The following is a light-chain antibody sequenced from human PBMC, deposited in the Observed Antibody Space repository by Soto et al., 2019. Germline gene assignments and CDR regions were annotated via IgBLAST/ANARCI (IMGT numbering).Light chain of an antibody. Sequence: QSVLTQPAPVSGSPGQSITVSCTGTSSDIGRYDYVSWYQQHPGKVPKLLIYDVTNRPSGVSNRFSGSKSGNTASLTISGLQAEDEADYYCTSFTTAYTHVFGTGTKVTVL. J-gene: IGLJ1*01. V-gene: IGLV2-14*03. CDR3: TSFTTAYTHV. CDR1: SSDIGRYDY. CDR2: DVT.